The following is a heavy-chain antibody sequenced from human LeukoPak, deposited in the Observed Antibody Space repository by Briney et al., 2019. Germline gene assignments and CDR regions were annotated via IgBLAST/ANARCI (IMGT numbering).Heavy chain of an antibody. D-gene: IGHD6-19*01. J-gene: IGHJ5*02. CDR1: GGSFSGYY. CDR3: ARGGYICGWFRNWFDP. CDR2: INHSGST. Sequence: PSETLSLTCAVYGGSFSGYYWSWIRQPPGKGLEWVGEINHSGSTNYNASLKRRITISIDTSKNQFSLKLSSVTAADAAVYYRARGGYICGWFRNWFDPWGQGTLVTVSS. V-gene: IGHV4-34*01.